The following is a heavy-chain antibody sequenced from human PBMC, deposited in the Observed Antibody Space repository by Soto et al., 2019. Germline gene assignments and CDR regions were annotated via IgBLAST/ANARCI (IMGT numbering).Heavy chain of an antibody. V-gene: IGHV3-11*01. CDR1: GFTSSDYY. D-gene: IGHD6-13*01. Sequence: GGSLRLSCAASGFTSSDYYMSWIRQAPGKGLEWVSYISSSGSTIYYADSVKGRFTISRDNAKNSLYLQMNSLRAEDTAVYYCARDRSIAAAGTNYYYMDVWGKGTTVTVSS. J-gene: IGHJ6*03. CDR2: ISSSGSTI. CDR3: ARDRSIAAAGTNYYYMDV.